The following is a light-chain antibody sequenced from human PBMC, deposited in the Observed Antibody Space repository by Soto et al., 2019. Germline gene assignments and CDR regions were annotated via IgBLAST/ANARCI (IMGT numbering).Light chain of an antibody. CDR2: EVN. CDR3: CPFVGHSLSVV. CDR1: SSDVGSSNL. J-gene: IGLJ2*01. V-gene: IGLV2-23*02. Sequence: QSALTQPASVSGSPGQSITISCTGTSSDVGSSNLVSWYQHPPDKAPKVIIYEVNKRPSGVSDRFSGSKSGNTAYLTISGVQAEDEADYHCCPFVGHSLSVVVGGGTKLTVL.